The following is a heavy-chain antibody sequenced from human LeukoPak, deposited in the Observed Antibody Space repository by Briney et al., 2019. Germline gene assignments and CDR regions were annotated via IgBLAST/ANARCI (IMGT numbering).Heavy chain of an antibody. V-gene: IGHV1-2*02. CDR3: ARDCGITGTYN. CDR2: INPNSGGK. D-gene: IGHD1-7*01. CDR1: GYTFTGYY. Sequence: ASVKVSCKASGYTFTGYYMHWVRQAPGQGLEWMGWINPNSGGKNYAQKFQGRVTMTRDTSISTAYMELSRLRSDDTAVYYCARDCGITGTYNWGQGTLVTVSS. J-gene: IGHJ4*02.